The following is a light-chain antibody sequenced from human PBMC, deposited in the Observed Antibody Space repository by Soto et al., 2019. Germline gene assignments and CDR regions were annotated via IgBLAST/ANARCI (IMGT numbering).Light chain of an antibody. V-gene: IGKV1-5*03. J-gene: IGKJ1*01. Sequence: DIHITQSPSTLSASVGDRVSITCRASQSISSWLAWYQQKPGKAPKLLIYKASTLESGVPSNFSGSGSGTEFTLTISSLQPEDFATYYCQQYNSYPWTFGQGTKV. CDR3: QQYNSYPWT. CDR2: KAS. CDR1: QSISSW.